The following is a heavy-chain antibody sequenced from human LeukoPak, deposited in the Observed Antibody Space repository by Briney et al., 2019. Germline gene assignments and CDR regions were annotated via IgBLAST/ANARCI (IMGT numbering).Heavy chain of an antibody. CDR2: IISVFDTA. D-gene: IGHD6-19*01. J-gene: IGHJ4*02. Sequence: SVTVSCKASGGTFVSYAISWVRQAPGQGLEWMGGIISVFDTAKYAPKFQGRVTITADESTSTTHMELSSLRSGDTAVYYCAVGYSSGWFNFDFWGQGTLDTVSS. V-gene: IGHV1-69*13. CDR3: AVGYSSGWFNFDF. CDR1: GGTFVSYA.